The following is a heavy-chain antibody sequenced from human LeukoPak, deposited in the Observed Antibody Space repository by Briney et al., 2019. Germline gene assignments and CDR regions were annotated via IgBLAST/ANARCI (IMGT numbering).Heavy chain of an antibody. CDR2: MDPSDSHT. D-gene: IGHD3-10*02. CDR3: ARTVRGVHFDS. J-gene: IGHJ4*02. CDR1: GYTFTSYW. Sequence: GESLRISCKGSGYTFTSYWISWVRQMPGKDLEWMGRMDPSDSHTKYSPSFQGHVTISTDKSISTAYLQWSSLKASDTAMYYCARTVRGVHFDSWGQGTLVTVSS. V-gene: IGHV5-10-1*01.